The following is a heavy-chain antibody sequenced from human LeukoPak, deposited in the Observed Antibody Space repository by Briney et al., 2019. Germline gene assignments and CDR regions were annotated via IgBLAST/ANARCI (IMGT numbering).Heavy chain of an antibody. CDR3: ARDGEWLVPSAEYFQH. V-gene: IGHV3-33*08. J-gene: IGHJ1*01. Sequence: GGSLRLSCAASGFTFSSYWMHWVRQAPGKGLEWVAVIWYDGSNKYYADSVRGRFTISRDNSKNTLYLQMNSLRAEDTAVYYCARDGEWLVPSAEYFQHWGQGTLVTVSS. CDR2: IWYDGSNK. D-gene: IGHD6-19*01. CDR1: GFTFSSYW.